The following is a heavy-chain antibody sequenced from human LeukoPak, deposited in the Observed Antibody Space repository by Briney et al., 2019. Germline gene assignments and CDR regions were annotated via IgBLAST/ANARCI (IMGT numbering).Heavy chain of an antibody. J-gene: IGHJ4*02. CDR2: IYSCGST. V-gene: IGHV3-53*04. Sequence: GGSLRLSCAASGFTVSSNYMSWVRQAPGKGLEWVSVIYSCGSTYYADSVKGRFTISRHNSKNTLYLQMNSLRAEDTAVYYCARAPSGYYYFLDYWGQGTLVTVSS. D-gene: IGHD3-22*01. CDR3: ARAPSGYYYFLDY. CDR1: GFTVSSNY.